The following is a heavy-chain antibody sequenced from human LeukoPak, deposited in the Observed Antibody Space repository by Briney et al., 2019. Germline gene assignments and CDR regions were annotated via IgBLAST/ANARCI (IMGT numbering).Heavy chain of an antibody. J-gene: IGHJ2*01. CDR2: INHSGST. CDR3: ARGRARTMIRGVIKIDWYFDL. D-gene: IGHD3-10*01. V-gene: IGHV4-34*01. Sequence: SETLSLTCAVYGGSFSGYYWSWIRQPPGKGLEWIGEINHSGSTNYNPSLKSRVTISVDTSKNQFSLKLSSVTAADTAVYYCARGRARTMIRGVIKIDWYFDLWGRGTLVTVSS. CDR1: GGSFSGYY.